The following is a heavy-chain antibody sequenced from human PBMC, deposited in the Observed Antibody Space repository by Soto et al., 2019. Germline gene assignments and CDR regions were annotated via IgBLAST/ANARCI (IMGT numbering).Heavy chain of an antibody. Sequence: ASVKVSCKASRYTVTGDYMHWVRHSPGQVLEWMGWINPNSGGTNYAQKFQGRVTMTRDTSISTAYMELNRLRSDDTAVYYCASTYHYSSSSWGCWFDPWGQGTLVTVSA. D-gene: IGHD6-6*01. V-gene: IGHV1-2*02. J-gene: IGHJ5*02. CDR1: RYTVTGDY. CDR3: ASTYHYSSSSWGCWFDP. CDR2: INPNSGGT.